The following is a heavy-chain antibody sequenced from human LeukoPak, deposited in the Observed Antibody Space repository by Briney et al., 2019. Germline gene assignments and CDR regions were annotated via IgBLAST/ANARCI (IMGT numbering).Heavy chain of an antibody. CDR2: ISYSGST. J-gene: IGHJ4*02. D-gene: IGHD6-13*01. CDR3: ATGRAAAGQYYFDY. Sequence: SETLSLTCTVSGGSISNSIYYWVWIRQPPGKGLEWIGTISYSGSTYYNPSLKSRVTISVDTSKNQFSLKLNSVTAADTAVYYCATGRAAAGQYYFDYWGQGTLVTVSS. CDR1: GGSISNSIYY. V-gene: IGHV4-39*01.